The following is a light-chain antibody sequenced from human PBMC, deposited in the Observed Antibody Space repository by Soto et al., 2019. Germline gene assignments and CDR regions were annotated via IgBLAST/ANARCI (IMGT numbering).Light chain of an antibody. V-gene: IGKV1-5*03. CDR1: QSINSW. J-gene: IGKJ1*01. CDR2: KAS. Sequence: DIQMTQSPSTLSAFVGDRVTITCRASQSINSWLAWYQQKPGKAPKLLIYKASNLESGVPSRFSGSGSGTEFTLTISSLQPDDFASYYSQQYNTYSRTFGQGTKVEIK. CDR3: QQYNTYSRT.